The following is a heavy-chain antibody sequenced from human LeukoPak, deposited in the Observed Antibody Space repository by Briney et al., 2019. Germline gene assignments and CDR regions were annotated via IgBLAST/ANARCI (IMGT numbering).Heavy chain of an antibody. CDR1: GFTFSTYS. CDR3: ARYNYGSGSYDDY. J-gene: IGHJ4*02. Sequence: GGSLRLSCAVSGFTFSTYSMNWVRQAPGKGLEWVSYISSGSRTIYYADSVRGRFTISRDNAKDSLYLQMNTLRAEDTAMYYCARYNYGSGSYDDYWGQGTLVTVSS. V-gene: IGHV3-48*04. CDR2: ISSGSRTI. D-gene: IGHD3-10*01.